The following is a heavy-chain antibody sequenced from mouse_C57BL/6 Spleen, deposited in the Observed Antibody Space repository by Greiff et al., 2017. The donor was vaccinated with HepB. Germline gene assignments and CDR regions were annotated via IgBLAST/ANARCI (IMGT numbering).Heavy chain of an antibody. V-gene: IGHV5-17*01. CDR3: ARGDGSENYYAMDY. CDR1: GFTFSDYG. Sequence: EVQGVESGGGLVKPGGSLKLSCAASGFTFSDYGMHWVRQAPEKGLEWVAYISSGSSTIYYADTVKGRFTISRDNAKNTLFLQMTSLRSEDTAMYYCARGDGSENYYAMDYWGQGTSVTVSS. D-gene: IGHD1-1*01. J-gene: IGHJ4*01. CDR2: ISSGSSTI.